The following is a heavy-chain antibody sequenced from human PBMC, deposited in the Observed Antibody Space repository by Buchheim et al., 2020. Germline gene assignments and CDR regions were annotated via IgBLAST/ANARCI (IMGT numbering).Heavy chain of an antibody. CDR2: IIPILGTP. Sequence: QEQVVQSGAEVKKPGSSVKVSCRASGGTFSSSDISWVRQAPGQGLEWMGGIIPILGTPNYAQSFQGRVTITADESATTAYMELSSLRSDDTAVYYCMSRGGYYDRSGPAYYYYGMDVWGQGTT. CDR1: GGTFSSSD. CDR3: MSRGGYYDRSGPAYYYYGMDV. D-gene: IGHD3-22*01. V-gene: IGHV1-69*01. J-gene: IGHJ6*02.